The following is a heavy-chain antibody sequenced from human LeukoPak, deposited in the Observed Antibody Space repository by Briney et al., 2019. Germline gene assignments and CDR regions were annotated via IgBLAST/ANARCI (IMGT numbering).Heavy chain of an antibody. J-gene: IGHJ4*02. D-gene: IGHD6-6*01. CDR1: GYTFTDYY. CDR3: ARARWQLVPYFDS. Sequence: ASVKVSCKASGYTFTDYYMHGVRQAPGQGLEWMGWINPNSGGTNFAQKFQGRVAMTRDTSISTAYLELGSLRSDDTAVYFCARARWQLVPYFDSWGQGTLVTVSS. V-gene: IGHV1-2*02. CDR2: INPNSGGT.